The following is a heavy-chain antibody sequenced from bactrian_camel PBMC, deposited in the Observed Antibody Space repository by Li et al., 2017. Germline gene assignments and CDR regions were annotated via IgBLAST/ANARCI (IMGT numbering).Heavy chain of an antibody. J-gene: IGHJ4*01. CDR3: TIDLSWSGS. CDR2: IDKGGSIT. Sequence: VQLVESGGGLVQPGGSLRLSCAASGFSFSSYYMIWVRQAPGKGLEWVSTIDKGGSITRYADSVKGRFTISRDNAKNTLYLQLNSLKPEDTAMYYCTIDLSWSGSCGRGTQVTVS. D-gene: IGHD8*01. V-gene: IGHV3S40*01. CDR1: GFSFSSYY.